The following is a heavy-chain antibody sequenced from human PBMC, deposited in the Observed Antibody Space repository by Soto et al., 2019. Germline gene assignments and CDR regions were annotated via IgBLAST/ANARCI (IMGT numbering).Heavy chain of an antibody. CDR1: GGSFSGYY. J-gene: IGHJ6*02. Sequence: SETLSLTCAVYGGSFSGYYWSWIRQPPGKGLEWIGEINHSGSTTYNPSLKSRVTISVDTAKNQFSLKLSSVTAADTAVYYCARSGDYYYHYGMDVWGPGTTVTVSS. CDR3: ARSGDYYYHYGMDV. V-gene: IGHV4-34*01. D-gene: IGHD4-17*01. CDR2: INHSGST.